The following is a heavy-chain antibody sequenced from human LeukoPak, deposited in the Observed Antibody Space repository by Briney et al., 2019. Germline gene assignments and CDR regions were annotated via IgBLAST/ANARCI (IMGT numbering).Heavy chain of an antibody. CDR3: ARDAGDRHAFDI. V-gene: IGHV1-69*06. D-gene: IGHD1-26*01. J-gene: IGHJ3*02. CDR1: GGTFRSYA. Sequence: SVKASCKASGGTFRSYAISWVRQAPGQGLEWMGGIIPIFGTANYAQKFQGRVTITADKSTSTAYMELSSLRSEDTAVYYCARDAGDRHAFDIWGQGTMVTVSS. CDR2: IIPIFGTA.